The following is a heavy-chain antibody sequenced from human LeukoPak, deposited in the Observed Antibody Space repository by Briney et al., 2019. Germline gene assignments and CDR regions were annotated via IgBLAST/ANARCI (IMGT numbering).Heavy chain of an antibody. D-gene: IGHD2-2*02. CDR2: INHSGST. J-gene: IGHJ6*02. V-gene: IGHV4-34*01. CDR1: GGSFSGYY. CDR3: ARDDAALYNYYYGMDV. Sequence: SETLSLTCAVYGGSFSGYYWSWIRQPPGKGLEWIGEINHSGSTNYSPSLKSRVTISVDMSKNLFFLKLSSVTAADTAVYYCARDDAALYNYYYGMDVWGQGTTVTVSS.